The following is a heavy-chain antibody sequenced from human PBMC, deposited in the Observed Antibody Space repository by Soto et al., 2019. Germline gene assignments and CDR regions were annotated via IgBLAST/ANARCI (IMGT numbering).Heavy chain of an antibody. CDR3: ARDGGGYEYFQH. CDR2: IYYSGST. D-gene: IGHD2-15*01. Sequence: QVQLQESGPGLVKPSLTLSLTCTVSGGSISSGGYYWSWIRQHPGKGLEWIGYIYYSGSTHYNPSLRSRVTLSVDTSKNQFSLKLNSVTAADTAVYYCARDGGGYEYFQHWGQGTLVTVSS. J-gene: IGHJ1*01. CDR1: GGSISSGGYY. V-gene: IGHV4-31*03.